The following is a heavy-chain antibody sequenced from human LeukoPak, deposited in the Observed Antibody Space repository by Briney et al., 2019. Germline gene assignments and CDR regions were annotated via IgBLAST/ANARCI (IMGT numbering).Heavy chain of an antibody. CDR1: GFTFSSYS. CDR2: ISSSSSYI. J-gene: IGHJ6*02. CDR3: ARPPSTGYCSSTSCPMDV. D-gene: IGHD2-2*01. V-gene: IGHV3-21*01. Sequence: GGPLRLSCAASGFTFSSYSMNWVRQAPGKGLEWVSSISSSSSYIYYADSVKGRFTISRDNAKNSLYLQMNSLRAEDTAVYYCARPPSTGYCSSTSCPMDVWGQGTTVTVSS.